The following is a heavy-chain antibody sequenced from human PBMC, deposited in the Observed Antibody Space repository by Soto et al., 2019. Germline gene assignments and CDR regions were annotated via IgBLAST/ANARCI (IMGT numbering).Heavy chain of an antibody. CDR3: VKAVFSGYYYVPFDY. V-gene: IGHV3-64D*06. CDR1: GFTYSNYA. Sequence: GGSLRLSCSASGFTYSNYAMHWVRQAPGKGLEYVSAISSNGGNTYYADSVKGRFTISRDNSKNTLYLQMSSLRTEDTAVYYCVKAVFSGYYYVPFDYWGQGTLVTVSS. J-gene: IGHJ4*02. CDR2: ISSNGGNT. D-gene: IGHD3-22*01.